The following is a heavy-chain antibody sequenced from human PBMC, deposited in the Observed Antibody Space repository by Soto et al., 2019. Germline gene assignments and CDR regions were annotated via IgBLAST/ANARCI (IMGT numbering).Heavy chain of an antibody. D-gene: IGHD3-16*02. CDR1: GGSISSGDYY. CDR2: IYHSGTT. J-gene: IGHJ1*01. Sequence: QVHLQESGPGLVKPSQTLSLTCTVSGGSISSGDYYWSWIRQRPGEGLEWIGYIYHSGTTYYNPSLESRSTILIDTTKNHFSLNLSSGTVAETAVEFCGGEGYRYEGLQPWGQGTLVTVSS. CDR3: GGEGYRYEGLQP. V-gene: IGHV4-30-4*01.